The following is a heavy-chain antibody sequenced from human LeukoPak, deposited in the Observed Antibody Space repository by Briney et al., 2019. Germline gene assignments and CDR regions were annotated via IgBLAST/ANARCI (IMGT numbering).Heavy chain of an antibody. V-gene: IGHV3-33*01. CDR1: GFTFSSYG. Sequence: PGRSLRLSCAASGFTFSSYGMHWVRQAPGKGLEWVAVIWYDGSNKYYADSVKGRFTISRDNSKNTLYLQMNSLRAEDTAVYYCARDKDYYDSSGYYDYWVQGTLVTVSS. J-gene: IGHJ4*02. CDR3: ARDKDYYDSSGYYDY. CDR2: IWYDGSNK. D-gene: IGHD3-22*01.